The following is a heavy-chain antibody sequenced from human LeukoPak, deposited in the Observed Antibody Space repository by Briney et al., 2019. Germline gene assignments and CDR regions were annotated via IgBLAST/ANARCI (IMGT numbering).Heavy chain of an antibody. D-gene: IGHD3-22*01. Sequence: GGSLRLSCAASGFTFSSYWMSWVRQAPGKGLEWVANIKQDGREKYYVDSVKGRFTISRDNAKNSLYLQMNSLRAEDTAVYYCAREVRYDSSGYYQHTTLYYYYYMDVWGKGTTVTVSS. CDR3: AREVRYDSSGYYQHTTLYYYYYMDV. V-gene: IGHV3-7*01. J-gene: IGHJ6*03. CDR1: GFTFSSYW. CDR2: IKQDGREK.